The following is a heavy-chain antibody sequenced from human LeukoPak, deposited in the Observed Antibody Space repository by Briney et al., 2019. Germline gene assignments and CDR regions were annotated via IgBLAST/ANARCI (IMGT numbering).Heavy chain of an antibody. J-gene: IGHJ4*02. CDR1: GYTFTGYY. D-gene: IGHD2-8*01. Sequence: GASVKVSCKASGYTFTGYYMHWVRQAPGQGLEWMGRINPNSGSTNYAQKFQGRVTMTRDTSISTAYMELSRLRSDDTAVYYCARASRNCTNGVCGGSYFDYWGQGTLVTVSS. CDR3: ARASRNCTNGVCGGSYFDY. CDR2: INPNSGST. V-gene: IGHV1-2*06.